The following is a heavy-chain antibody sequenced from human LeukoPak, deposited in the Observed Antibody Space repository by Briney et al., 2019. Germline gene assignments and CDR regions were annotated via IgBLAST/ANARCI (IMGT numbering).Heavy chain of an antibody. CDR1: GYTFTGYY. J-gene: IGHJ4*02. CDR3: ARGHVGATFNFDY. Sequence: GASVKVSCKASGYTFTGYYMHWVRQAPGQGLEWMGWINPNSGGTNYAQKFQGRVTMARDTSISTAYMELSSLRSEDTAVYYCARGHVGATFNFDYWGQGTLVTVSS. D-gene: IGHD1-26*01. CDR2: INPNSGGT. V-gene: IGHV1-2*02.